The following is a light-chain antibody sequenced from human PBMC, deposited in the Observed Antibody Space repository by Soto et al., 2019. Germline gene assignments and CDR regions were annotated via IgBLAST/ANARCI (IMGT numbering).Light chain of an antibody. CDR1: QAIGSD. J-gene: IGKJ4*01. V-gene: IGKV1-6*01. CDR3: LQDNSFPLT. Sequence: IQMTQSPSSLSASVGDRVNITCRASQAIGSDLGWYQQKPGKAPKVLIYSASSLQSGVPSRFSGSGSGTDFTLTISNLQPEDFTSYYCLQDNSFPLTFGGGTKVEMK. CDR2: SAS.